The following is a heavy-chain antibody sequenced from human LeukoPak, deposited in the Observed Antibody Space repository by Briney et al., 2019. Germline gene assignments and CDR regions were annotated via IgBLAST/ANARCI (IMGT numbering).Heavy chain of an antibody. V-gene: IGHV2-5*01. CDR1: GFSLSTSGVG. Sequence: SGPTLVKPTQTLTLTCTFSGFSLSTSGVGVGWIRQPPGKALEWLALIYWNDDKRYSPSLKSRLTITKDTSKNQVVLTMTNMDPVDTATYYCAHSFGACSTSCYCWFDPWGQGTLVTVSS. CDR3: AHSFGACSTSCYCWFDP. D-gene: IGHD2-2*01. J-gene: IGHJ5*02. CDR2: IYWNDDK.